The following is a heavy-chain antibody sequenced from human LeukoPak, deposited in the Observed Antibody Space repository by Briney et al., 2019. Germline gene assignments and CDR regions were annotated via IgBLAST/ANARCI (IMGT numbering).Heavy chain of an antibody. Sequence: GGSLRLSCAASGFTFSDHYMSWIRQAPGKGLEWIAHISGDGDIIYHKDSFQGRFAIPRDNAKNSLYLQMNNLRAEDTAVYYCTRDPYGSGSEGYFYYMDVWGKGTTVTVS. CDR3: TRDPYGSGSEGYFYYMDV. J-gene: IGHJ6*03. V-gene: IGHV3-11*04. CDR2: ISGDGDII. D-gene: IGHD3-10*01. CDR1: GFTFSDHY.